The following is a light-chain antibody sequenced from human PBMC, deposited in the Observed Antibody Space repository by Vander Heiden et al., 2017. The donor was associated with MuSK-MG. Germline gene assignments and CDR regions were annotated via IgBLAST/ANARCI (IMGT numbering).Light chain of an antibody. J-gene: IGLJ2*01. CDR2: DGS. Sequence: QSALTQPASVSGSPGQSITISCTGTSSDVGGDNYVRCYQQPPANALILIIYDGSTRPAGVANRFSGSKSGTTTSLTISGLQAEDDADYYCSSYTSSSIVVFGGGTKRTVL. CDR1: SSDVGGDNY. CDR3: SSYTSSSIVV. V-gene: IGLV2-14*01.